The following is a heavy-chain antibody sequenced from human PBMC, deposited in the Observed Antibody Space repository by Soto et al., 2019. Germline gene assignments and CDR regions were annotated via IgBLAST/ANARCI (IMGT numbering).Heavy chain of an antibody. J-gene: IGHJ4*02. CDR1: GFTFNTYS. Sequence: QVQLEESGGGVVQPGRSLRLSCEASGFTFNTYSMHWVRQPPGKGLEWLAAIWYDGTQKYYADSVKGRFIISRDNSKTTLYLEMNSLGAEETAVYYCARAGGTTVTGLWQIKSGGQGTRVTVSS. V-gene: IGHV3-33*01. D-gene: IGHD4-17*01. CDR2: IWYDGTQK. CDR3: ARAGGTTVTGLWQIKS.